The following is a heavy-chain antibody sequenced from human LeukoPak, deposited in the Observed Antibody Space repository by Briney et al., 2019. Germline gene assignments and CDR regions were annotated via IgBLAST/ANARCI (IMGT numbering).Heavy chain of an antibody. J-gene: IGHJ5*02. CDR3: ARAPYSSSWGYNWFDP. CDR2: IFYSGST. Sequence: PSETLSLTCTVSGGSISSSDYYWGWIRQPPGKGLEWIGSIFYSGSTNYNPSLKSRVTISVDTSKNQFSLKLSSVTAADTAVYYCARAPYSSSWGYNWFDPWGQGTLVTVSS. CDR1: GGSISSSDYY. V-gene: IGHV4-39*07. D-gene: IGHD6-13*01.